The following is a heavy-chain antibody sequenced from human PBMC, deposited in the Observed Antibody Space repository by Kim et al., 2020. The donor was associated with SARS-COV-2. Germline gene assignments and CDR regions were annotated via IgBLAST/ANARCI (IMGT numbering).Heavy chain of an antibody. V-gene: IGHV3-53*01. CDR2: IYSGGST. D-gene: IGHD6-13*01. Sequence: GGSLRLSCAASGFTVSSNYMSWVRQAPGKGLEWVSVIYSGGSTYYADSVKGRFTISRDNSKNTLYLQMNSLRAEDTAVYYCASSVFSRWIAAAGRYYYYGMDVWGQGTTVTVSS. CDR3: ASSVFSRWIAAAGRYYYYGMDV. CDR1: GFTVSSNY. J-gene: IGHJ6*02.